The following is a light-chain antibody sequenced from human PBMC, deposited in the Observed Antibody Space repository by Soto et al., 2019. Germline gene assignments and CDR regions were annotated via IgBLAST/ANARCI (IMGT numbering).Light chain of an antibody. V-gene: IGKV2-24*01. CDR2: KIS. Sequence: DIVMTQTPLSAPVTLGQPASISCRSSQSLVHSDGNTYSSWLHQRPGQPPRLLIYKISNRFSGVPDRFRGSGAGTDFTLKISRVAPEDDGIYYCTQVTHFPRTFGQGTKVEIK. J-gene: IGKJ1*01. CDR3: TQVTHFPRT. CDR1: QSLVHSDGNTY.